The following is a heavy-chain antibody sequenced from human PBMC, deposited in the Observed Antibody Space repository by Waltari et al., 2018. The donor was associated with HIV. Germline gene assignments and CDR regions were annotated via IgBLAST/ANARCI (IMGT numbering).Heavy chain of an antibody. J-gene: IGHJ4*02. CDR2: ITYDGSNK. V-gene: IGHV3-30*02. D-gene: IGHD1-1*01. Sequence: QVQLVESGGEVVQPGGSLRLSCAVSGFTFSSFGMNWVRQAPGKWLEWMSFITYDGSNKYYADSVKGLFTISRDSSKNTLYLQMNGLRSEDTAVYYCAKDGYTPTYFDYWGQGTLVTVSS. CDR3: AKDGYTPTYFDY. CDR1: GFTFSSFG.